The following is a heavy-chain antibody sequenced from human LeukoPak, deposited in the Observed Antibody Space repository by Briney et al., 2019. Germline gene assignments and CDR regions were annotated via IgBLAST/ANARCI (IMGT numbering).Heavy chain of an antibody. CDR1: GFTFSSYA. V-gene: IGHV3-23*01. CDR2: ISGSGGST. D-gene: IGHD1-7*01. CDR3: AKRRGLELLYYYYMDV. Sequence: GGSLRLSCAASGFTFSSYAMTWVRQAPGKGLEWVSAISGSGGSTYYADSVKGRFTISRDNSKNTLFLQMNSLRAEDTAVYYCAKRRGLELLYYYYMDVWGEGTTVTVSS. J-gene: IGHJ6*03.